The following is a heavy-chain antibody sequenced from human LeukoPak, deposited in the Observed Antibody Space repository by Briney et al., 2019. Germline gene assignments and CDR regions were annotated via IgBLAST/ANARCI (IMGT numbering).Heavy chain of an antibody. CDR2: IYWDDDK. CDR3: AHRRIAYGSGSYSFDY. D-gene: IGHD3-10*01. CDR1: GFSLSTSGVG. Sequence: SGPTLVKPTQTLTLTCTFSGFSLSTSGVGVGWIRQPPGKALEWLALIYWDDDKRYSPSLKSRLTITKDTSKNQVVLTMTNMDPVDTATYYCAHRRIAYGSGSYSFDYWGQGTLVTVSS. J-gene: IGHJ4*02. V-gene: IGHV2-5*02.